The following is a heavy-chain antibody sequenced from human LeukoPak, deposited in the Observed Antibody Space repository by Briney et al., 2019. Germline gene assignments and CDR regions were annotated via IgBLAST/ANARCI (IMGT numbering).Heavy chain of an antibody. CDR3: AKYYGSPTPFDY. V-gene: IGHV3-23*01. CDR2: ISGSGGST. CDR1: GFTFSSYA. J-gene: IGHJ4*02. Sequence: GGSLRLSCAVSGFTFSSYAMSWVRQAPGKGLEWVSSISGSGGSTYYADSVKGRFTISRDNSKDTLYLQMNSLRAEDTAVYYCAKYYGSPTPFDYWGQGTLVTVSS. D-gene: IGHD3-10*01.